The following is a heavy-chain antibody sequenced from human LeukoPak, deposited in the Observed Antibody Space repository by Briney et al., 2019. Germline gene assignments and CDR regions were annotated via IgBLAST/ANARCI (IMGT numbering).Heavy chain of an antibody. J-gene: IGHJ6*02. CDR1: GFTFSSHA. D-gene: IGHD1-26*01. CDR3: AKAKWELYYYALDV. CDR2: IRGSGGST. V-gene: IGHV3-23*01. Sequence: GSLRLSCAASGFTFSSHAMTLVRQAPGKGLKCVSAIRGSGGSTYYADSVKGRFTISRDNSKNTLCLQMNSLRAEDTVVYYCAKAKWELYYYALDVLGQGTTVTVSS.